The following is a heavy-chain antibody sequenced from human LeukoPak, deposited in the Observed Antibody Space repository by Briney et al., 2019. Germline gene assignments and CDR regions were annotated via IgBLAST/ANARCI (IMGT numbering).Heavy chain of an antibody. V-gene: IGHV3-23*01. Sequence: EGSLRLSCAASGFTFSRYAMSWVRQAPGKGLEWVSAISAGGGSTYFADSVKGRFTISRDNSKNTLFLQMNSLRAEDTAVYYCAKSTSWNYNWFDPCGQGTLVTVSS. D-gene: IGHD6-13*01. CDR3: AKSTSWNYNWFDP. CDR1: GFTFSRYA. J-gene: IGHJ5*02. CDR2: ISAGGGST.